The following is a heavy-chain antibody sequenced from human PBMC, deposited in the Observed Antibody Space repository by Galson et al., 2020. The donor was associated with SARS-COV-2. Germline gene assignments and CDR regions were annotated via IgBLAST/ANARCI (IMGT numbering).Heavy chain of an antibody. Sequence: SETLYLTCTVSGGSIRSSSYYWAWIRQPPGKGLEWLGSIYYSGSTYYNPSLKSRVTISVDTSKNQFSLKLSSVTAADTAVYYCARLYGTIYYYYGMDVWGQGTTVTVSS. CDR2: IYYSGST. CDR1: GGSIRSSSYY. CDR3: ARLYGTIYYYYGMDV. J-gene: IGHJ6*02. V-gene: IGHV4-39*01. D-gene: IGHD1-7*01.